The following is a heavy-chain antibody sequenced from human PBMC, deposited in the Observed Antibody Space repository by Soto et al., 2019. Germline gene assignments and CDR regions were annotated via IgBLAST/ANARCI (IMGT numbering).Heavy chain of an antibody. Sequence: SETXSLTCTVSGGSISSSSYYWGWIRQPPGKGLEWIGSIYYSGSTYYNPSLKSRVTISVDTSKNQFSLKLSSVTAADTAVYYCARHISGDCSSTSCYRNNWFDPWGQGTLVNVSS. V-gene: IGHV4-39*01. J-gene: IGHJ5*02. D-gene: IGHD2-2*01. CDR1: GGSISSSSYY. CDR2: IYYSGST. CDR3: ARHISGDCSSTSCYRNNWFDP.